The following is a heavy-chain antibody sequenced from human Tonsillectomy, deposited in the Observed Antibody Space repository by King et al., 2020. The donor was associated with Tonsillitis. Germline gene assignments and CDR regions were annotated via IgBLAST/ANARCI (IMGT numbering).Heavy chain of an antibody. D-gene: IGHD2-21*02. CDR1: GYSFTSFG. J-gene: IGHJ4*02. Sequence: VQLVESGAEAKKPGASVKVSCKASGYSFTSFGISWVRQAPGQGLEWMGWISAYNGNTIYAQKLQGRVTMTTDTSTRTAYMELRSLRSDDTAVYYCARDQGIVVVTSLDYWGQGTLVTVSS. V-gene: IGHV1-18*01. CDR2: ISAYNGNT. CDR3: ARDQGIVVVTSLDY.